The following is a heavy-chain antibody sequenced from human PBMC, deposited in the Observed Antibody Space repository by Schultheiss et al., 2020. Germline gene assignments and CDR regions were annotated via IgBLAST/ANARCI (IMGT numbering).Heavy chain of an antibody. CDR2: INHSGST. V-gene: IGHV4-34*01. D-gene: IGHD3-22*01. CDR3: ARGDYYDSSGYRNWFYP. CDR1: GGSFSGYY. J-gene: IGHJ5*02. Sequence: SETLSLTCAVYGGSFSGYYWSWIRQPPGKGLEWIGEINHSGSTNYNPSLKSRVTISVDTSKNQFSLKLSSVTAADTAVYYCARGDYYDSSGYRNWFYPWGQGTLVTVSS.